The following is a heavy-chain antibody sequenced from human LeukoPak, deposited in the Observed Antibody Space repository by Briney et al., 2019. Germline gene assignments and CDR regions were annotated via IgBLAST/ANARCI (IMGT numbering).Heavy chain of an antibody. D-gene: IGHD2-15*01. Sequence: GASVKVSCKASGYTFTSYAMNWVRQAPGQGLEWMGWINTNTGNPTYAQGFTGRFVFSLDTSVSTAYLQISSLRAEDTAVYYCAREIYCSGGSCREDAFDIWGQGTMVTVSS. CDR2: INTNTGNP. V-gene: IGHV7-4-1*02. CDR3: AREIYCSGGSCREDAFDI. J-gene: IGHJ3*02. CDR1: GYTFTSYA.